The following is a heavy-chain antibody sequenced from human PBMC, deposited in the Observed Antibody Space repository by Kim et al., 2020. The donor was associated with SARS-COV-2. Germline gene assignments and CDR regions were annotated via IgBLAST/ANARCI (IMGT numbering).Heavy chain of an antibody. CDR1: GLTFSSYA. CDR2: ISYDGSNK. CDR3: ARDYEFYFDY. V-gene: IGHV3-30-3*01. J-gene: IGHJ4*02. Sequence: GGSLRLSCAASGLTFSSYAMHWVRQAPGKGLEWVAVISYDGSNKYYADSVKGRFTISRDNSKNTLYLQMNSLRAEDTAVYYCARDYEFYFDYWGQGTLVTVSS. D-gene: IGHD3-3*01.